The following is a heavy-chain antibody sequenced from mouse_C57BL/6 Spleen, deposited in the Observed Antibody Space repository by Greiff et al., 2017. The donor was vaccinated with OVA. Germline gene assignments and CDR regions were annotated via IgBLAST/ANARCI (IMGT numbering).Heavy chain of an antibody. V-gene: IGHV1-52*01. J-gene: IGHJ2*01. Sequence: QVQLQQPGAELVRPGSSVKLSCKASGYTFTSYWMHWVKQRPRQGLEWIGNIDPSDSETHYNQKFKDKATLTVDKSSITAYRQLSSLTSEVSAVYYCAREGNGFDDWGQGTTLTVSS. D-gene: IGHD2-1*01. CDR2: IDPSDSET. CDR3: AREGNGFDD. CDR1: GYTFTSYW.